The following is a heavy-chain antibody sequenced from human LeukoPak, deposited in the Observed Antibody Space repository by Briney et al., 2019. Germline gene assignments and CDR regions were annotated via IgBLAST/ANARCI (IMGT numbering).Heavy chain of an antibody. D-gene: IGHD6-19*01. CDR3: ARGDSVAGTDFDY. CDR2: IIPILGIA. CDR1: GGTFSSYA. Sequence: SVKVSCKASGGTFSSYAISWVRQAPGQGLEWMGRIIPILGIANYAQKFQGRVTITADKSTSTAYMELSSLRSEDTAVYHCARGDSVAGTDFDYWGQGTLVTVSS. J-gene: IGHJ4*02. V-gene: IGHV1-69*04.